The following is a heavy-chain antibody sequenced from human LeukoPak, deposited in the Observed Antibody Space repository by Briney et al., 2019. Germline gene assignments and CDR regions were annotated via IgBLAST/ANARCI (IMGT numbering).Heavy chain of an antibody. V-gene: IGHV4-39*01. D-gene: IGHD3-3*01. J-gene: IGHJ4*02. CDR3: ARLSGAIFGVVITLYYFDY. CDR1: GGSISSSSYY. CDR2: IYYSGST. Sequence: SETLSLTGTVSGGSISSSSYYWGWIRQPPGKGLEWIGSIYYSGSTYYNPSLKSRVTISVDTSKNQFSLKLSSMTAADTAVYYCARLSGAIFGVVITLYYFDYWGQGTLVTVSS.